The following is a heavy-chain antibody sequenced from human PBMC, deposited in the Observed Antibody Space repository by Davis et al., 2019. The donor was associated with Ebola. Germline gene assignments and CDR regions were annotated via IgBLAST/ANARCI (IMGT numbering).Heavy chain of an antibody. CDR2: IYYSGST. CDR1: GGSISSSSYY. Sequence: SETLSLTCTVSGGSISSSSYYWGWIRQPPGKGLEWIGSIYYSGSTYYNPSLKSQVTISVDTSKNQFSLKLSSVTAADTAVYYCARGIGSYSGWFDPWGQGTLVTVSS. CDR3: ARGIGSYSGWFDP. V-gene: IGHV4-39*01. D-gene: IGHD1-26*01. J-gene: IGHJ5*02.